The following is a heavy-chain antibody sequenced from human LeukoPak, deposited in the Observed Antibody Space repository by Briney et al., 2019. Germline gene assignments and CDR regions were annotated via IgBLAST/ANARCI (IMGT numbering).Heavy chain of an antibody. D-gene: IGHD1-26*01. V-gene: IGHV3-23*01. CDR1: GSTFSNYA. CDR2: ISRSGDTT. J-gene: IGHJ6*02. CDR3: ARLVPPTTYYYSGMDV. Sequence: GGSLRLSCEASGSTFSNYAMSWVRQAPGKGLEWVSSISRSGDTTYYADSVKGRLTISRDNSKNTLYLQMSSLGAEDTAVYYCARLVPPTTYYYSGMDVWGQGTTVTVSS.